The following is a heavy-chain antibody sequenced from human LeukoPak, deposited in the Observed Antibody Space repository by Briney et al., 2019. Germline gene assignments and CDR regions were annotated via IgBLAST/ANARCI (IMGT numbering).Heavy chain of an antibody. CDR1: VGSISSGDYF. V-gene: IGHV4-31*03. D-gene: IGHD3-16*01. CDR2: IYNTGNT. J-gene: IGHJ5*02. CDR3: ARRGGGRWFDP. Sequence: SETLSPTCTVSVGSISSGDYFWSWTRQHPERGLEWIGYIYNTGNTYCNPSLKSRVTLSVDTSKNQFSLKLTSVTAADTAVYYCARRGGGRWFDPWGQGTLVTVSS.